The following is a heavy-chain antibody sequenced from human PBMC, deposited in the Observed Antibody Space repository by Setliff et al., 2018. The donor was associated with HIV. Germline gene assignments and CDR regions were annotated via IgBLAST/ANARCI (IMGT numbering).Heavy chain of an antibody. Sequence: SETLSLTCTVSAASIRSHYWSWIRQSPGKGLEWIGNFYYTGSTDYNPSFKSRVTISLDKSNNQISLKLTSVTAADTAVYYCARGRPSSSWYFNAFAIWGQGTMVTVSS. V-gene: IGHV4-59*11. D-gene: IGHD6-13*01. CDR3: ARGRPSSSWYFNAFAI. CDR2: FYYTGST. J-gene: IGHJ3*02. CDR1: AASIRSHY.